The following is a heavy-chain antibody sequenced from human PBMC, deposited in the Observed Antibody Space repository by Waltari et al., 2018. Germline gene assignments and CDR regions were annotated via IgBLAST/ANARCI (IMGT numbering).Heavy chain of an antibody. CDR2: IWYDGSNK. Sequence: QVQLVESGGGVVQPGRSLRLSCAASGFPFSSCGMPWFRRAPGKGLEWVAVIWYDGSNKDYADSVKGRFTISRDNSKNTLYLQMNSLRAEDTAVYYCARGSIVGATRLDYWGQGTLVTVSS. D-gene: IGHD1-26*01. CDR3: ARGSIVGATRLDY. J-gene: IGHJ4*02. V-gene: IGHV3-33*01. CDR1: GFPFSSCG.